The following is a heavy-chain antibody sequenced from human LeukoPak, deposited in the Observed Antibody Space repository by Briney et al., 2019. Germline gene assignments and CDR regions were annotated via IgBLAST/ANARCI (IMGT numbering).Heavy chain of an antibody. Sequence: SETLSLTCTVTGTSIRSGSYYWNWIRQAAGKGLEWIGRMYIGGRTTYNPSLKSRVTMSLDTSKNQFSLKLSSVTAADTAVYYRARAKQVAYYYYYMDVWGKGTTVTVSS. V-gene: IGHV4-61*02. CDR1: GTSIRSGSYY. CDR2: MYIGGRT. CDR3: ARAKQVAYYYYYMDV. D-gene: IGHD6-6*01. J-gene: IGHJ6*03.